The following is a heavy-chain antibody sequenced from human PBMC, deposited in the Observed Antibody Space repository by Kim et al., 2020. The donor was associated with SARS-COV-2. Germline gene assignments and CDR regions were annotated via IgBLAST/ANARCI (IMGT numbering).Heavy chain of an antibody. J-gene: IGHJ3*02. V-gene: IGHV3-23*01. CDR3: AKDYYDSSGYPHAFDI. Sequence: GGSLRLSCAASGFTFSSYAMSWVRQAPGKGLEWVSAISGSGGSTYYADSVKGRFTISRDNSKNTLYLQMNSLRAEDTAVYYCAKDYYDSSGYPHAFDIWGQGTMVTVSS. CDR2: ISGSGGST. D-gene: IGHD3-22*01. CDR1: GFTFSSYA.